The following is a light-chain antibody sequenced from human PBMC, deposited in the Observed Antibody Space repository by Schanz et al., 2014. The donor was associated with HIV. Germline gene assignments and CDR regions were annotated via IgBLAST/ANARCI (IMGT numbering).Light chain of an antibody. CDR2: DVT. V-gene: IGLV2-14*01. CDR1: NSDVGAYNY. Sequence: QSALTQPASVSGSPGQSVTISCTGTNSDVGAYNYVSWYQQHPGKAPKLMIYDVTTRPSGTSNRFSGSKSGNAAFLTILGLQAEDEAHYYCSSYTSRNTVVFGGGTKLTVL. CDR3: SSYTSRNTVV. J-gene: IGLJ2*01.